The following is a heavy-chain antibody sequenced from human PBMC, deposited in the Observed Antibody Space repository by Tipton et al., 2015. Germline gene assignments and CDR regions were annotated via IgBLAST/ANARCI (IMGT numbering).Heavy chain of an antibody. D-gene: IGHD1-26*01. V-gene: IGHV1-69*01. CDR3: ASVGVTDTSPGFFDH. CDR1: GLNFMRHG. Sequence: QVQLVQSGAEVKKPGSSVKISCKVSGLNFMRHGINWLRQVPGQGLEWMGGILPLFGRPTYEYKFQDRLTIDADESTKTAYMDLRTLRSDDTAVYFCASVGVTDTSPGFFDHWGQGALVTVS. J-gene: IGHJ4*02. CDR2: ILPLFGRP.